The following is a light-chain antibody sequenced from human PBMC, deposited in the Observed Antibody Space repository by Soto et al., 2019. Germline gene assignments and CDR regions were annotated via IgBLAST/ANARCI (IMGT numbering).Light chain of an antibody. CDR1: SSDIGDYNF. J-gene: IGLJ1*01. V-gene: IGLV2-8*01. CDR3: SSYAGSNNYV. Sequence: QSALTQPPSASGSPGQSVTISCTGTSSDIGDYNFVSWYQQHPGKAPKLMIYEVSKRPSGVPDRFSGSKSGNTASLTVSGLQAEDEANYYCSSYAGSNNYVFGTGTNLTVL. CDR2: EVS.